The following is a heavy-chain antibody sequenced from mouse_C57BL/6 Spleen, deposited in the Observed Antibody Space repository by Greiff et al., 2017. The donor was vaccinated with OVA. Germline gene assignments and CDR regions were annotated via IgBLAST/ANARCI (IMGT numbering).Heavy chain of an antibody. V-gene: IGHV5-16*01. CDR1: GFTFSDYY. Sequence: EVMLVESEGGLVQPGSSMKLSCTASGFTFSDYYMAWVRQVPEKGLEWVANINYDGSSTYYLDSLKSRFIISRDNAKNILYLQMSSLKSEDTATYYCARDKEGTFAYWGQGTLVTVSA. CDR2: INYDGSST. J-gene: IGHJ3*01. D-gene: IGHD3-3*01. CDR3: ARDKEGTFAY.